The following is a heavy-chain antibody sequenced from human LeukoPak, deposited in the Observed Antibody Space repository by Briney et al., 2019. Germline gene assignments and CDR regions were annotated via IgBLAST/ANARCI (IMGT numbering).Heavy chain of an antibody. CDR2: INHSGST. CDR3: ARERVMTAMAGFDY. D-gene: IGHD5-18*01. Sequence: SETLSLTCAVYGGSFSGYYWSWLRQPPGKGLEWIGEINHSGSTNYNPSLKSRVTISVDTSKNQFSLKLSSVTAADTAVYYCARERVMTAMAGFDYWGQGTLVTVSS. CDR1: GGSFSGYY. J-gene: IGHJ4*02. V-gene: IGHV4-34*01.